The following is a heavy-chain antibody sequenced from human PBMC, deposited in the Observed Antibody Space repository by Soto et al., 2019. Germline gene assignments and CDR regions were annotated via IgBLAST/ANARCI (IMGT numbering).Heavy chain of an antibody. CDR3: ARGCRPLYGDLPDY. CDR1: GFTFSSYA. CDR2: ISYDGSDK. J-gene: IGHJ4*02. D-gene: IGHD4-17*01. V-gene: IGHV3-30-3*01. Sequence: GGSLRLSCAASGFTFSSYAMQWVRQAPGKGLEWVAVISYDGSDKYYADSVKGRFTISRDNSKNTLYLQMNSLRAEDTAVYYFARGCRPLYGDLPDYWGQGTLVTVSS.